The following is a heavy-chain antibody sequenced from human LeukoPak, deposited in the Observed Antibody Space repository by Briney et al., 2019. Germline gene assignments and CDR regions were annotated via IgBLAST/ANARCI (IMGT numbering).Heavy chain of an antibody. J-gene: IGHJ6*02. CDR1: GFTFSDYY. D-gene: IGHD2-21*02. CDR2: IKSKTDGGTT. Sequence: GGSLRLSCAASGFTFSDYYMSWVRQAPGKGLEWVGRIKSKTDGGTTDYAAPVKGRFTISRDDSKNTLYLQMNSLKTEDTAVYYCTTRNNIVVVTAIRYGMDVWGQGTTVTVSS. V-gene: IGHV3-15*01. CDR3: TTRNNIVVVTAIRYGMDV.